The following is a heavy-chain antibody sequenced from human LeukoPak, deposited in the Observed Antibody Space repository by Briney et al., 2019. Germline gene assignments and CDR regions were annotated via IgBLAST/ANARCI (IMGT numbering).Heavy chain of an antibody. D-gene: IGHD1-26*01. Sequence: PSETLSLTCAVSGGSISSGGYSWSWIRQPPGKGLEWIGYIYHSGSTYYNPSLKSRVTISVDRSKNQFSLKLSSVTAADTAVYYCARRGGSATLRGDAFDIWGQGTMVTVSS. J-gene: IGHJ3*02. V-gene: IGHV4-30-2*01. CDR3: ARRGGSATLRGDAFDI. CDR1: GGSISSGGYS. CDR2: IYHSGST.